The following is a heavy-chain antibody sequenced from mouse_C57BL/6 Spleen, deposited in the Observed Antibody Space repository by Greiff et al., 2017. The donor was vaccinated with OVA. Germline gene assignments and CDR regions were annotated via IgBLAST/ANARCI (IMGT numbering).Heavy chain of an antibody. J-gene: IGHJ3*01. V-gene: IGHV3-6*01. CDR3: ARDRGNLFAY. D-gene: IGHD3-3*01. CDR2: ISYDGSN. CDR1: GYSITSGYY. Sequence: EVKLQESGPGLVKPSQSLSLTCSVTGYSITSGYYWNWIRQFPGNKLEWMGYISYDGSNNYNPSLKNRISITRDTSKNQFFLKLNSVTTEDTATYYCARDRGNLFAYWGQGTLVTVSA.